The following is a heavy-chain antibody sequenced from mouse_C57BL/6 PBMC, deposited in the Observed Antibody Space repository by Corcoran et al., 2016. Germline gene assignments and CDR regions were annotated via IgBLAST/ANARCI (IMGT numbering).Heavy chain of an antibody. V-gene: IGHV14-3*02. J-gene: IGHJ1*01. CDR1: GFNIKDTY. CDR3: ANWDWYFDV. D-gene: IGHD4-1*01. Sequence: VQLQQSGPELVKPGASVKISCKASGFNIKDTYMHWVKQRPEQGLEWIGRIDPANGNTKYDPKFQGKATITADTSSNTAYLQLSSLTSEDTAVYYCANWDWYFDVWGAGTTVTVSS. CDR2: IDPANGNT.